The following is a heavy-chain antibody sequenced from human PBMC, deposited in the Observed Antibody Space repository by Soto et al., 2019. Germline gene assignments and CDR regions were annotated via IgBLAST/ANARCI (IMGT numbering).Heavy chain of an antibody. D-gene: IGHD3-22*01. J-gene: IGHJ6*02. Sequence: SETLSLTCTVSSDSISSYYWSWIRQPPGKRLEWIGYISYSGSTDYNPSLKSRVTISGDTSKNQFSLKVSSVTAADTAVYYCAKDTYLDYSDSSGYYPWYYYGLDVWGQGTTVTVSS. CDR3: AKDTYLDYSDSSGYYPWYYYGLDV. CDR1: SDSISSYY. V-gene: IGHV4-59*01. CDR2: ISYSGST.